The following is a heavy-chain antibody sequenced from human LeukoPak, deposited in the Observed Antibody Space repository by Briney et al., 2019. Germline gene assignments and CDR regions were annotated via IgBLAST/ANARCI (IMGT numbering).Heavy chain of an antibody. CDR3: ARDFGSGWYNYYYYMDV. D-gene: IGHD6-19*01. V-gene: IGHV3-33*01. CDR2: IWYDGSNK. CDR1: GFTSSSYG. Sequence: GGSRRLSCAASGFTSSSYGMHWVRQAPGKGLEWVAVIWYDGSNKYYADSVKGRFTISRDNSKNTLYLQMNSLRAEDTAVYYCARDFGSGWYNYYYYMDVWGKGTTVTVSS. J-gene: IGHJ6*03.